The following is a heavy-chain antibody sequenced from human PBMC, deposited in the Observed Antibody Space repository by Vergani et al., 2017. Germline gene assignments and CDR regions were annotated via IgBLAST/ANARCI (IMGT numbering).Heavy chain of an antibody. CDR2: INAGNGNT. J-gene: IGHJ6*02. D-gene: IGHD2-21*02. Sequence: QVQLVQSGAEVKKPGASVKVSCKASGYTFTSYAMHWVRQAPGQRLEWMGWINAGNGNTKYSQKFQGRVTITADTSTDTAYMELSSLRSEDTAVYYCATPYCGGDCYSADYYYGMDVWGQGTTVTVSS. CDR1: GYTFTSYA. CDR3: ATPYCGGDCYSADYYYGMDV. V-gene: IGHV1-3*01.